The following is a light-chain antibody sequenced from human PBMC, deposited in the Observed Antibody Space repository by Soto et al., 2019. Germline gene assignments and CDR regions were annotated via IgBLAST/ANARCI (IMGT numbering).Light chain of an antibody. J-gene: IGKJ4*01. CDR3: QQSSNWPLT. V-gene: IGKV3-11*01. CDR1: QSVSSC. Sequence: EIVLTQSPATLSLSPGERATISCRASQSVSSCLAWYQQKPGQAPRLLIYDASNRATGIPARFSGSGSGTDFTLTISSLEPEDFAVYYCQQSSNWPLTFGGGTKLEIK. CDR2: DAS.